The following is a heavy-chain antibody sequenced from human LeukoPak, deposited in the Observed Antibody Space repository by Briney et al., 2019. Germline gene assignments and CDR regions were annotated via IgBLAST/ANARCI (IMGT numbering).Heavy chain of an antibody. V-gene: IGHV3-20*04. CDR1: GFTFSSYA. CDR3: ARDRYGSGGSFDY. CDR2: INWNGGST. Sequence: GGSLRLSCAASGFTFSSYAMHWVRQVPGKGLEWVSGINWNGGSTGYADSVKGRFTISRDNAKNSLYLQMNSLRAEDTALYYCARDRYGSGGSFDYWGQGTLVTVSS. J-gene: IGHJ4*02. D-gene: IGHD3-10*01.